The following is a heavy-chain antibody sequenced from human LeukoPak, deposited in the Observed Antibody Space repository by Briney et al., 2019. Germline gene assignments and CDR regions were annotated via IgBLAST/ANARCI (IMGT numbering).Heavy chain of an antibody. CDR2: IYSSGST. J-gene: IGHJ4*02. Sequence: SSETLSLTCTVSGGSISSYYWSWIRQPPGKGLEWIGYIYSSGSTNYNPSLKSRITISVDTSKNQFSLKLSSVTAADTAVYYCARFAYCGGHCWYYFDYWGQGSLVTVSS. CDR1: GGSISSYY. D-gene: IGHD2-21*02. V-gene: IGHV4-59*01. CDR3: ARFAYCGGHCWYYFDY.